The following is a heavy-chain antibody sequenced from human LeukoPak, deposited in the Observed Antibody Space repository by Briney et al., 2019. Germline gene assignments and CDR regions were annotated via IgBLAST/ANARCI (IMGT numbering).Heavy chain of an antibody. CDR2: INPNSGGT. CDR3: ARDGCSGGSCYWSSHYYYGMDV. V-gene: IGHV1-2*02. J-gene: IGHJ6*02. D-gene: IGHD2-15*01. Sequence: ASVKVSCKASGYTFTGYYMHWVRQAPGQGLEWMGWINPNSGGTNYAQKFQGRVTMTRDTSIRTAYMELSRLRSDDTAVYYCARDGCSGGSCYWSSHYYYGMDVWGQGTTVTVSS. CDR1: GYTFTGYY.